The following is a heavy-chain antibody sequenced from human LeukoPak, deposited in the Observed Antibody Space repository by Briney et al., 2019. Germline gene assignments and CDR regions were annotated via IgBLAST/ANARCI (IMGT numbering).Heavy chain of an antibody. CDR3: VKDGGDTTPRYYFDF. J-gene: IGHJ4*02. V-gene: IGHV3-64D*09. D-gene: IGHD2-21*02. Sequence: PGGSLRLSCSGSGFAFSGHAMHWVGQAPGKGLEYVSVISYNGGRTYYADSVKGRFTISRDNSKNMVYLQMSSLRLEDTAVYSCVKDGGDTTPRYYFDFWGQGTLVTVSS. CDR2: ISYNGGRT. CDR1: GFAFSGHA.